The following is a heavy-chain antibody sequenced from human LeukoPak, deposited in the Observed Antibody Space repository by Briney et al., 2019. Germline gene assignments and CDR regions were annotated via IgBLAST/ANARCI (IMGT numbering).Heavy chain of an antibody. CDR3: ARAPKYSSSSGRFDY. CDR1: GGSFSGYY. J-gene: IGHJ4*02. D-gene: IGHD6-6*01. V-gene: IGHV4-34*01. CDR2: INHSGST. Sequence: SETLSLTCAVYGGSFSGYYWSWIRRPPGKGLEWIGEINHSGSTNYNPSLKSRVTISVDTSKNQFSLKLSSVTAADTAVYYCARAPKYSSSSGRFDYCGQGTQVTVSS.